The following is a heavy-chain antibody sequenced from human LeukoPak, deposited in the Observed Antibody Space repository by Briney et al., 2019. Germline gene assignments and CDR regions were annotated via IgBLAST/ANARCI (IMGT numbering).Heavy chain of an antibody. CDR1: GYTFTGYY. V-gene: IGHV1-2*02. CDR2: INPNSGGT. D-gene: IGHD2-15*01. J-gene: IGHJ5*02. Sequence: GASVKVSCKASGYTFTGYYMHWVRQAPGQGLEWMGWINPNSGGTNYAQKLQGRVTMTTDTSTSTAYMELRGLRSDDTAVYYCASQPYCSGGSCSGWFDPWGQGTLVTVSS. CDR3: ASQPYCSGGSCSGWFDP.